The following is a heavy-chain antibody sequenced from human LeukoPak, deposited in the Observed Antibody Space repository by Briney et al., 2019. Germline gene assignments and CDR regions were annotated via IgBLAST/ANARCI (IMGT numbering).Heavy chain of an antibody. CDR1: GFTFTYHW. J-gene: IGHJ4*02. CDR2: INQAGSEE. V-gene: IGHV3-7*01. CDR3: ARDRPEGQYSLDY. D-gene: IGHD5-18*01. Sequence: GGSLRLSCAASGFTFTYHWMSWVRQAPGKGLEWVANINQAGSEEFHVDSVKGRFTISRDNAKNSLYLQMNSLRAEDTAVYYCARDRPEGQYSLDYWGQGTLVTVSS.